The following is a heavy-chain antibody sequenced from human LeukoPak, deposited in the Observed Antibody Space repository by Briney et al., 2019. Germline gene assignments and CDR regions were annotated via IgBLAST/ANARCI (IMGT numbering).Heavy chain of an antibody. CDR2: ITGSGGKT. D-gene: IGHD4-17*01. J-gene: IGHJ3*02. CDR3: ARDLGDYVGYVAFDI. CDR1: GFIFSTYE. Sequence: PGGSVRLSCAASGFIFSTYEMNWDRQAPGRGLEWLSCITGSGGKTYYADSVKGRFTSSRDNANKLLFLHMNSLRAEDTAVYYCARDLGDYVGYVAFDIWGQGTMATVSP. V-gene: IGHV3-48*03.